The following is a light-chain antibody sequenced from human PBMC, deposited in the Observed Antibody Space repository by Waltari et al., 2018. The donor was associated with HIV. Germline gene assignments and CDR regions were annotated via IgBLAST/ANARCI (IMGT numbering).Light chain of an antibody. J-gene: IGLJ2*01. CDR2: ADS. CDR3: QVWHSGSDGHVV. Sequence: SYVLTQPPSVSVAPGQTANITCAEGNIGGHIGHWSQQKPGQAPVLVVFADSDRPSGIPERFSGSKSGNTATLTISRVEAGDEADYYCQVWHSGSDGHVVFGGGTKLTVL. V-gene: IGLV3-21*02. CDR1: NIGGHI.